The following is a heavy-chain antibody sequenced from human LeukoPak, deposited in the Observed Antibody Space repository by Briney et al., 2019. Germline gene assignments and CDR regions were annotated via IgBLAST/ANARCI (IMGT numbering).Heavy chain of an antibody. J-gene: IGHJ3*02. CDR2: IYYSGST. D-gene: IGHD4-17*01. CDR1: GGSVSSGSYY. Sequence: SETLSLTCTVSGGSVSSGSYYWSWIRQPPGKGLEWIGYIYYSGSTNYNPSLKSRVTISVDLSKNQFSLKLSSVTAADTAVYYCARMTTVTTFYAFDIWGQGTMVTVSS. V-gene: IGHV4-61*01. CDR3: ARMTTVTTFYAFDI.